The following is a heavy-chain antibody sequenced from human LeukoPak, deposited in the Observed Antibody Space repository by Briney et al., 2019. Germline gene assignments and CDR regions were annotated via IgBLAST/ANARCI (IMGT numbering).Heavy chain of an antibody. D-gene: IGHD1-1*01. Sequence: ASVKVPCKASGYTFTSYAMNWVRQAPGQGLEWMGWINTNTGNPTYAQGFTGRFVFSLDTSVSTAYLQISSLKAEDTAVYYCARSESERRIYNWFDPWGQGTLVTVSS. CDR3: ARSESERRIYNWFDP. V-gene: IGHV7-4-1*02. J-gene: IGHJ5*02. CDR1: GYTFTSYA. CDR2: INTNTGNP.